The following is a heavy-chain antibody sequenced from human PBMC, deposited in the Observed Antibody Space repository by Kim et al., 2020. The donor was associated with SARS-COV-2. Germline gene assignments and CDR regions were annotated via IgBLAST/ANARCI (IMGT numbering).Heavy chain of an antibody. CDR3: AKDSGSWDTPHNYYYYYGMDV. CDR1: GFTFSSYA. CDR2: ISGSGGST. D-gene: IGHD6-13*01. Sequence: GGSLRLSCAASGFTFSSYAMSWVRQAPGKGLEWVSAISGSGGSTYYADSVKGRFTISRDNSKNTLYLQMNSLRAEDTAVYYCAKDSGSWDTPHNYYYYYGMDVWGQGTTVTVSS. V-gene: IGHV3-23*01. J-gene: IGHJ6*02.